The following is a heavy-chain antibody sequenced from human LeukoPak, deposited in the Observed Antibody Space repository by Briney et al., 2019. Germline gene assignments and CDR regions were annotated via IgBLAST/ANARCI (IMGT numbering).Heavy chain of an antibody. V-gene: IGHV3-30*02. CDR2: IRYDGSNK. J-gene: IGHJ6*03. CDR3: AKTGYCSSTSCRPYYYYYYMDV. CDR1: GFTFSSYG. D-gene: IGHD2-2*01. Sequence: GGSLRLSCAASGFTFSSYGMHWVRQAPGKGLEWVAFIRYDGSNKYYADSVKGRFTISRDNSKNTLYLQMNSLRAEDTAVYYCAKTGYCSSTSCRPYYYYYYMDVWGKGTTVTVSS.